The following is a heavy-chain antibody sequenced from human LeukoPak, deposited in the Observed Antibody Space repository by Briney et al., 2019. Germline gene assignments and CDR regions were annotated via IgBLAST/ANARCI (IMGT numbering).Heavy chain of an antibody. CDR2: SDWDDDK. CDR3: ARISIAVAGNAFDI. D-gene: IGHD6-19*01. J-gene: IGHJ3*02. V-gene: IGHV2-70*11. CDR1: GFSLSTSGMC. Sequence: SGPALVKPTQTLTLTCTFSGFSLSTSGMCVSWIRQPPGKALEWLARSDWDDDKYYSTSLKTRLTISKDTSKNQVVLTMTNMDPVDTATYYFARISIAVAGNAFDIWGQGTMVTVSS.